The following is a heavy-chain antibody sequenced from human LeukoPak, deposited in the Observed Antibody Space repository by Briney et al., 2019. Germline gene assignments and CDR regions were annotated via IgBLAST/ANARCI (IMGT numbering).Heavy chain of an antibody. V-gene: IGHV3-48*03. CDR3: ARERYDNFGMDV. CDR1: GFIFNSYE. D-gene: IGHD3-22*01. Sequence: GGSLRLSCTGSGFIFNSYEMNWVRQAPGKGLEWLSYISTGGSTKYHADSVKGRFTISRDSAKNSLYLQMNSLRVEDTAVYYCARERYDNFGMDVWGQGTTVTVSS. J-gene: IGHJ6*02. CDR2: ISTGGSTK.